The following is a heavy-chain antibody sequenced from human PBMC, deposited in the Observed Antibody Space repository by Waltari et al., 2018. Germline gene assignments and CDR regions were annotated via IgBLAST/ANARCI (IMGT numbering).Heavy chain of an antibody. Sequence: QLVESGGGLVQPGGSLRLSCSASGFPFSSRGMNWVRQAPGKGLGWIASITSSSTHIFYADAGKGRFTISRDDAKDSLYLQVDSLRVDDTGVYYCTRDVYGSGGDYFEPWGQGTLVTVSS. CDR2: ITSSSTHI. V-gene: IGHV3-21*02. CDR1: GFPFSSRG. D-gene: IGHD6-19*01. J-gene: IGHJ4*02. CDR3: TRDVYGSGGDYFEP.